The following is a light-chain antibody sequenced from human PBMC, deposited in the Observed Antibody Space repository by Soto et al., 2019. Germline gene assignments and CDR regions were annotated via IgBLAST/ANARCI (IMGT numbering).Light chain of an antibody. CDR3: QQYKNWPPEYT. CDR2: GAS. J-gene: IGKJ2*01. CDR1: QSVSSN. Sequence: EIVMTQSPATLTVSPGERAILSCRASQSVSSNLAWYQQKPGQAPRRLIYGASSRATGIPARFSGSGSATEFTLTITSLQSEDVAVYYCQQYKNWPPEYTFGQGTKLEIK. V-gene: IGKV3-15*01.